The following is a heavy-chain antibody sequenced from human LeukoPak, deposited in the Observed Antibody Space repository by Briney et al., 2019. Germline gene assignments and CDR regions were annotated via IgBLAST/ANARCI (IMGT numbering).Heavy chain of an antibody. J-gene: IGHJ6*02. Sequence: SETLSLTCTVSGYSISGYYWSWIRQPPGKGLEWIGYIYYSGRTNYNPSLKSRVTISVDTSKNQCSQKLTSVTAADPAVYYCARWGYYYGVDVWGQGTTVTVSS. CDR1: GYSISGYY. CDR3: ARWGYYYGVDV. V-gene: IGHV4-59*01. D-gene: IGHD3-16*01. CDR2: IYYSGRT.